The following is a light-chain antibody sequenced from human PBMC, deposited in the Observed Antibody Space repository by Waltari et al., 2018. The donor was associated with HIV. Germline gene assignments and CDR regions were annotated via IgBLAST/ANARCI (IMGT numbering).Light chain of an antibody. Sequence: QSALTQPATVSGSPGQSITISCTGGSNDVGGYNYVSWYQHLPGKAPRLIIYWGRNRPSGVCNRVSGSKSGSTASLTISGLQAEEEADYYCTSYASSSSLLFGGGTKLTVL. CDR1: SNDVGGYNY. CDR2: WGR. CDR3: TSYASSSSLL. J-gene: IGLJ2*01. V-gene: IGLV2-14*01.